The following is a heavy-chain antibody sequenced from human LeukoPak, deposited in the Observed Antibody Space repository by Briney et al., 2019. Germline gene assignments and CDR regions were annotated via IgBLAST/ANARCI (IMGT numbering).Heavy chain of an antibody. CDR3: AKSKFPFDADGWHGYFDF. J-gene: IGHJ4*02. Sequence: GGSLRLSCAGSGFTFDDYAMRWVRQPPGKGLEWVSSINWNGDMTEYADSVKGRFTISRDNSRNTLFMQMYSLRADDTAVYYCAKSKFPFDADGWHGYFDFWGQGTLVTVSS. V-gene: IGHV3-20*04. D-gene: IGHD3-10*01. CDR2: INWNGDMT. CDR1: GFTFDDYA.